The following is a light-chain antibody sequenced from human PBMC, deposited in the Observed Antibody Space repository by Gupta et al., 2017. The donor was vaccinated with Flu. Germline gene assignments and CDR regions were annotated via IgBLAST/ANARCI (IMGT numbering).Light chain of an antibody. CDR3: QQYDSAPRT. J-gene: IGKJ1*01. Sequence: GSLSLSPEEGATLSCRASQTINSRYVAWYQQKAGQAPRLLIYDVSKRAIGIPERFSGSGSGTDFTLTISRVESEDSAVYYCQQYDSAPRTFGQGTKVEIK. V-gene: IGKV3-20*01. CDR2: DVS. CDR1: QTINSRY.